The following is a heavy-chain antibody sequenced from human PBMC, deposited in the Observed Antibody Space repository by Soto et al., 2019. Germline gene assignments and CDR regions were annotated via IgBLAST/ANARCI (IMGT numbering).Heavy chain of an antibody. J-gene: IGHJ6*03. Sequence: GSLRLSCAASGFTVSSNYMSWVRQAPGKGLEWVSVIYSGGSTYYADSVKGRFTISRDNSKNTLYLQMNSLRAEDTAVYYCARGVVVAATYYYYMDVWGKGTTVTVSS. CDR1: GFTVSSNY. D-gene: IGHD2-15*01. CDR2: IYSGGST. CDR3: ARGVVVAATYYYYMDV. V-gene: IGHV3-66*01.